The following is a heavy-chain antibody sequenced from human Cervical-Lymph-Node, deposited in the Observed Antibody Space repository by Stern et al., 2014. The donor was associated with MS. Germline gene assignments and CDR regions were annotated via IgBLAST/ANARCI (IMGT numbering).Heavy chain of an antibody. CDR2: ISNISPLT. Sequence: EVQLVESGGGLVKTGESLRLSCEASGFTFSHYSINWVRQAPGKGLEWISSISNISPLTYYAYSVEARFTISRDSAKDSVSLHMVSLRAEDPAVYYCARARVGDYARSPHLDSWGQGTLVTVSS. CDR1: GFTFSHYS. V-gene: IGHV3-21*02. D-gene: IGHD4-17*01. CDR3: ARARVGDYARSPHLDS. J-gene: IGHJ4*02.